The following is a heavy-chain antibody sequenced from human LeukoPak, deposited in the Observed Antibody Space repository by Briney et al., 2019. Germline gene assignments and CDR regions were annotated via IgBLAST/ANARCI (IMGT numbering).Heavy chain of an antibody. Sequence: SETLSLTCTVSGGSISSGSYYWSWIRQPAGKGLEWIGRIYTSGSTNYNPSLKSRVTISVDTSKNQFSLKLSSVTAADTAVYYCARDLGVWGGSGKGFRNYYYYMDVWGKGTTVTISS. CDR2: IYTSGST. J-gene: IGHJ6*03. D-gene: IGHD3-10*01. CDR3: ARDLGVWGGSGKGFRNYYYYMDV. V-gene: IGHV4-61*02. CDR1: GGSISSGSYY.